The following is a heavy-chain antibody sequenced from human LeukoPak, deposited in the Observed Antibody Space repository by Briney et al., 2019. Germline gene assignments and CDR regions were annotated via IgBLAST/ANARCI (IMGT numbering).Heavy chain of an antibody. V-gene: IGHV1-2*04. CDR2: INPNSGGT. CDR3: ARSPVYGDYGLGFWYFDL. Sequence: EASVKVSCKASGYTFTGYYMHWVRQAPGQGLEWMGWINPNSGGTNYAQKFQGWVTMTRDTSISTAYMELSRLRSDDTAVYYCARSPVYGDYGLGFWYFDLWGRGTLVTVSS. D-gene: IGHD4-17*01. CDR1: GYTFTGYY. J-gene: IGHJ2*01.